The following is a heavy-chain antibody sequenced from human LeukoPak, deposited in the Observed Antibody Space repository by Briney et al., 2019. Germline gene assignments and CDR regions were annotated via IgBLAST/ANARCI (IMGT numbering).Heavy chain of an antibody. V-gene: IGHV4-4*07. CDR3: ARYQQGQLWHSFDY. J-gene: IGHJ4*02. CDR2: IYTSGST. D-gene: IGHD5-18*01. Sequence: SETLSLTCTVSGGSISSYYWSWIRQPAGKGLEWIGRIYTSGSTNYNPSLKSRVTISIDTSKNQFSLKLSSLTAADTAVYYCARYQQGQLWHSFDYWGQGTLVTVSS. CDR1: GGSISSYY.